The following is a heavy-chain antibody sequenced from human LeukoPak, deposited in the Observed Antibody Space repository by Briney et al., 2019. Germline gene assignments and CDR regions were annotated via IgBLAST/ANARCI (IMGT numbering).Heavy chain of an antibody. Sequence: SETLSLTCAVYGGSFSGYYWSWIRQPPGKGLEWIGEINHSGSTNYNPSLKSRVTISVDTSKNQFSLKLSSVTAEDTAVYYCARDHRRFGVGGARRPPDYWGQGTLVTVSS. J-gene: IGHJ4*02. D-gene: IGHD1-26*01. CDR2: INHSGST. CDR3: ARDHRRFGVGGARRPPDY. CDR1: GGSFSGYY. V-gene: IGHV4-34*01.